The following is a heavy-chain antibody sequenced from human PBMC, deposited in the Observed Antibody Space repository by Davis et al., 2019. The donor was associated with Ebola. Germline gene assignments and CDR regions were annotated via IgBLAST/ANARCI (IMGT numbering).Heavy chain of an antibody. J-gene: IGHJ6*02. CDR3: ARDGDYYGSGSLTYYGMDD. V-gene: IGHV3-33*01. CDR2: IWYDGSNK. CDR1: GFTFSSYG. D-gene: IGHD3-10*01. Sequence: GGSLRLSCAASGFTFSSYGMHWVRQAPGKGLEWVAVIWYDGSNKYYADSVKGRFTISRDNSKNTLYLQMNSLRAEDTAVYYCARDGDYYGSGSLTYYGMDDWGQGTTVTVSS.